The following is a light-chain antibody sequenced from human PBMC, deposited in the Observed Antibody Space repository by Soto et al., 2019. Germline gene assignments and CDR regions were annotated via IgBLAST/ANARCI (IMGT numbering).Light chain of an antibody. Sequence: QSALTLPRSVSGSPGQSVTVSCTGTSSDVGAFNYVSWFQQHPGKAPKLMIYDVSKRPSGVPDRFSGSKSGNTASLTISGLQAEDEADYYCCSYAGRYTWVFGGGTKLTVL. CDR1: SSDVGAFNY. CDR2: DVS. J-gene: IGLJ3*02. CDR3: CSYAGRYTWV. V-gene: IGLV2-11*01.